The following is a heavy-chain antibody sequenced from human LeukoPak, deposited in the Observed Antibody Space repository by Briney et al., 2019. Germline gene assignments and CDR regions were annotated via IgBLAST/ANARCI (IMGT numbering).Heavy chain of an antibody. CDR3: ARLPRPRSDNAHDAFDI. J-gene: IGHJ3*02. Sequence: SETLSLTCAVYGGSFSGYYWSWIRQPPGKGLEWIGEINHSGSTNYNPSLKSRVTISVDTSKNQFSLKLRSVTAADTAVYYCARLPRPRSDNAHDAFDIWGQGALVTVSS. D-gene: IGHD1-1*01. CDR1: GGSFSGYY. CDR2: INHSGST. V-gene: IGHV4-34*01.